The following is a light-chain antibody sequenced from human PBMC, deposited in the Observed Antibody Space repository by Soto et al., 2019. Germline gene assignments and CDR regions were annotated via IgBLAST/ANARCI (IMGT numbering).Light chain of an antibody. Sequence: QSVLTQPPSVSGAPGQRVTISCTGSSSNIGTPYDVHWYQQLPGTAPKRLIYGNSNRPSGVPDRFSGSKSGTSASLAITGLQAEDEADYYCQSYDSSLSGYVIFGGGTKLTVL. CDR1: SSNIGTPYD. CDR3: QSYDSSLSGYVI. V-gene: IGLV1-40*01. J-gene: IGLJ2*01. CDR2: GNS.